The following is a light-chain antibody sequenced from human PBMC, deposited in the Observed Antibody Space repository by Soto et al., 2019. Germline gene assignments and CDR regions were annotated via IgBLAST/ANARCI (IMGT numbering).Light chain of an antibody. Sequence: VQVTRSPSTHSETVGDGMSITCGASQSISSWLAWYQQKPGKAPKLLIYKASSLESGVPSRFSGSGSGTEFTLTISSLQPDDFATYYCQQYNSLWTFGQGTKVDIK. V-gene: IGKV1-5*03. CDR1: QSISSW. CDR3: QQYNSLWT. CDR2: KAS. J-gene: IGKJ1*01.